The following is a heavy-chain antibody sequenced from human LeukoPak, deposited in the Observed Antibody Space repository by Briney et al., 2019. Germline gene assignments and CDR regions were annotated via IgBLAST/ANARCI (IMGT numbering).Heavy chain of an antibody. CDR1: GLTFSSYA. CDR2: ISYDGSSK. V-gene: IGHV3-30-3*01. Sequence: PGGSLRLSCAASGLTFSSYAFHWVRQAPGKGLEWVAVISYDGSSKYYADSVKGRFTISRDNSKNTLYLQMNSLRAEDTAVFYCAREVGYSSSFDYWGHGTLVTVSS. CDR3: AREVGYSSSFDY. D-gene: IGHD6-13*01. J-gene: IGHJ4*01.